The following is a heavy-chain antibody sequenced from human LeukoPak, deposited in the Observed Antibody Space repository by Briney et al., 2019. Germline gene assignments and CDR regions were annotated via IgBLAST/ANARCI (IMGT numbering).Heavy chain of an antibody. Sequence: PGGSLRLSCAASGFIFSDYYMSWIRQAPGKGLEWVSYITSSSSHTNYADSVKGRFTISRDNAKNSLYLQMNSLRADDTAVYYCARDRVGAIPHYWGQGTLVTVSS. J-gene: IGHJ4*02. CDR1: GFIFSDYY. V-gene: IGHV3-11*05. D-gene: IGHD1-26*01. CDR2: ITSSSSHT. CDR3: ARDRVGAIPHY.